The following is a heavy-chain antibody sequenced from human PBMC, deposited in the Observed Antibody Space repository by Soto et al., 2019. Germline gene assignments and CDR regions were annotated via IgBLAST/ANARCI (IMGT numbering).Heavy chain of an antibody. CDR3: ARSVATTPRDYYYYGMDV. Sequence: SETLSLTCTVSGGSISSYYWSWIRQPPGKGLEWIGYIYYSGSTNYNPSLKSRVTISVDTSKNQFSLKLSSVTAADTAVYYCARSVATTPRDYYYYGMDVWGQGTTVTSP. J-gene: IGHJ6*02. CDR2: IYYSGST. D-gene: IGHD5-12*01. V-gene: IGHV4-59*01. CDR1: GGSISSYY.